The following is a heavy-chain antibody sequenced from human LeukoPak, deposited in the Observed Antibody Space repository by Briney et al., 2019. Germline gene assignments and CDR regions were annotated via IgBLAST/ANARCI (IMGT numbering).Heavy chain of an antibody. D-gene: IGHD6-25*01. CDR1: GFTFSGYE. J-gene: IGHJ4*02. V-gene: IGHV3-48*02. Sequence: GGSLRLSCAASGFTFSGYEMNWVRQAPGKGLEWVSKISSGSTAIYYADSVRGRFTISRDNAKNSLYLQMNSLRDEDTAVYYCARQRGNYFNYWGQGTLVTVSS. CDR3: ARQRGNYFNY. CDR2: ISSGSTAI.